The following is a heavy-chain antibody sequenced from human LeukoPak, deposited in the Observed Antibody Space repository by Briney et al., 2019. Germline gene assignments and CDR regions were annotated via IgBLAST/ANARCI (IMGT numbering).Heavy chain of an antibody. Sequence: GGSLRLSCAASGFSFSTQRMHWVRQAPGKGLEWVSAISGSGGSTYYADSVKGRFTISRDNSKNTLYLQMNSLRAEDTAVYYCARDRVDYGDAFDIWGQGTMVTVSS. CDR3: ARDRVDYGDAFDI. CDR2: ISGSGGST. V-gene: IGHV3-23*01. J-gene: IGHJ3*02. CDR1: GFSFSTQR. D-gene: IGHD4-17*01.